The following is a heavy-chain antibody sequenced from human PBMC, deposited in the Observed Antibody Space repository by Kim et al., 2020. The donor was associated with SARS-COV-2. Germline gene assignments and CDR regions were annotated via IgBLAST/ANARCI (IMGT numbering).Heavy chain of an antibody. CDR1: GYTFTSYA. Sequence: ASVNVSCKASGYTFTSYAMHWVRQAPGQRLEWMGWINAGNGNTKYSQKFQGRATITRDTSASTAYMELSSLRSEDTAVYYCARFPYLYCSSTSCYTGGDAFDIWGQGTMVTVSS. CDR2: INAGNGNT. J-gene: IGHJ3*02. D-gene: IGHD2-2*02. CDR3: ARFPYLYCSSTSCYTGGDAFDI. V-gene: IGHV1-3*01.